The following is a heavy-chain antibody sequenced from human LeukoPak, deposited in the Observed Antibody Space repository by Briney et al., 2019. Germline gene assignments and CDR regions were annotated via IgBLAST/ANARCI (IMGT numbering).Heavy chain of an antibody. CDR3: ARDYGKFDP. D-gene: IGHD4-17*01. Sequence: GGALRLSCAASGFTFSNYWMHWVRQAPGKGLVWVSRINSDGINTSYADSVKGRFTISRDNAKNTLNLQMNSLRAEDTAVYYCARDYGKFDPWGQGTLVTVSS. CDR1: GFTFSNYW. CDR2: INSDGINT. J-gene: IGHJ5*02. V-gene: IGHV3-74*01.